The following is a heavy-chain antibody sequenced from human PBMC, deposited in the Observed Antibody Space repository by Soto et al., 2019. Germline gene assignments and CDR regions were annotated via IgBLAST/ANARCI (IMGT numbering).Heavy chain of an antibody. CDR3: ATSDSATVTTFDY. J-gene: IGHJ4*02. V-gene: IGHV1-24*01. CDR1: GYTLTELS. Sequence: ASVKVSCKVSGYTLTELSMHWVRQAPGKGLDWMGGFDPEDGETIYAQKFQGRVTMTEDTSTDTAYMELSSLRSEDTAVYYCATSDSATVTTFDYWGQGTLVTVSS. CDR2: FDPEDGET. D-gene: IGHD4-17*01.